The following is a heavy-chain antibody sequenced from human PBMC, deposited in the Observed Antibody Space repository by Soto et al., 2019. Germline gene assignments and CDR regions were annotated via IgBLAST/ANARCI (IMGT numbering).Heavy chain of an antibody. V-gene: IGHV3-48*03. Sequence: SSGSTIYYADSVKGRFTISRDNAKNSLYLQMNSLRAEDTAVYYCARIEYSSSSGGMDVWGQGTTVTVSS. J-gene: IGHJ6*02. CDR2: SSGSTI. CDR3: ARIEYSSSSGGMDV. D-gene: IGHD6-6*01.